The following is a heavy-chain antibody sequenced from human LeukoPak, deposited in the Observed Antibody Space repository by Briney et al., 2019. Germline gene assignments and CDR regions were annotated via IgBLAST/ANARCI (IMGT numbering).Heavy chain of an antibody. V-gene: IGHV1-18*01. CDR1: GYTFTSYG. Sequence: GASVKVSCKASGYTFTSYGISWVRLAPGQGLEWMGWISAYNGNTNYAQKFQGRVTMTADTSTSTAYMELRSLRSEDTAVYYCATTRVSGTTDYWGQGTLVTVSS. CDR2: ISAYNGNT. J-gene: IGHJ4*02. D-gene: IGHD1-7*01. CDR3: ATTRVSGTTDY.